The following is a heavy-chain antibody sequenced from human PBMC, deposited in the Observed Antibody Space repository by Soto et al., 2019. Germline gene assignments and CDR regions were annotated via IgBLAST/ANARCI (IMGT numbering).Heavy chain of an antibody. CDR1: GYTFTNYG. Sequence: QVQVVQSGDEVKKPGASVKVSCKASGYTFTNYGFSWVRQAPGQGLEWMGWISGYNGNTKYAEKFQGRVTMTTDTSTSTAHMELRSLRSDDTAVYYCAREGQAPYNYSGMDVWGQGTAVTVSS. J-gene: IGHJ6*02. D-gene: IGHD2-2*02. V-gene: IGHV1-18*01. CDR3: AREGQAPYNYSGMDV. CDR2: ISGYNGNT.